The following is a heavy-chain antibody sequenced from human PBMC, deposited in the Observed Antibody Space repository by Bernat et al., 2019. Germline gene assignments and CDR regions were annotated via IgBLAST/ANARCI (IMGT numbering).Heavy chain of an antibody. CDR3: AKDDCAGDCHYWYFDL. Sequence: EVQLLESGGGLVQPGGSLRLSCAASGFTFTSYAMSWFRQAPGKGLGWVSAISVSGGSTYYADSVKGRFTMSRDNSKNTLYLQMNSLRAEDTAVYYCAKDDCAGDCHYWYFDLWGRGTLVTVSS. CDR2: ISVSGGST. D-gene: IGHD2-21*02. CDR1: GFTFTSYA. J-gene: IGHJ2*01. V-gene: IGHV3-23*01.